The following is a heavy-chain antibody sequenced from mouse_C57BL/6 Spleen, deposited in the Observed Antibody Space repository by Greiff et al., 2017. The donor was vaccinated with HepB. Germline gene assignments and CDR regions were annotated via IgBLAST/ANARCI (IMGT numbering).Heavy chain of an antibody. CDR3: ARAQTGSPFDY. Sequence: VQLQQPGAELVRPGTSVKLSCKASGYTFTSYWMHWVKQRPGQGLEWIGVIDPSDSYTNYNQKFKGKATLTVDTSSSTAYMQLSSLTSEDSAVYYCARAQTGSPFDYWGQGTTLTVSS. D-gene: IGHD4-1*01. V-gene: IGHV1-59*01. J-gene: IGHJ2*01. CDR1: GYTFTSYW. CDR2: IDPSDSYT.